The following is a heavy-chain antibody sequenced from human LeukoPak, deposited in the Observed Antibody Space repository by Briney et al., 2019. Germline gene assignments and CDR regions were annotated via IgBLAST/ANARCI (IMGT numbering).Heavy chain of an antibody. CDR1: GFTFSSYA. Sequence: GRSLRLSCAASGFTFSSYAMHWVRQAPGKGLEWVAFIQFDGSEKQYGDSVKGRFTISRDNSKNTLYLQMNGLRGDDTAVYYCVKDLPVFHYWGQGTLVTVSS. CDR2: IQFDGSEK. CDR3: VKDLPVFHY. V-gene: IGHV3-30*04. J-gene: IGHJ4*02.